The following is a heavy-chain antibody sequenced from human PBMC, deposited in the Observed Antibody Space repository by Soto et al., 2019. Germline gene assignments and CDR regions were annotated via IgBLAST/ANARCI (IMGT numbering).Heavy chain of an antibody. V-gene: IGHV3-23*01. CDR3: AKGDTVTPTQIYYYYYYYMDV. D-gene: IGHD4-4*01. Sequence: PGGSLRLSCAASGFTFSSYAMSWVRQAPGKGLEWVSAISGSGGSTYYADSVKGRFTISRDNSKNTLYLQMNSLRAEDTAVYYCAKGDTVTPTQIYYYYYYYMDVWGKGTTVTVSS. CDR2: ISGSGGST. J-gene: IGHJ6*03. CDR1: GFTFSSYA.